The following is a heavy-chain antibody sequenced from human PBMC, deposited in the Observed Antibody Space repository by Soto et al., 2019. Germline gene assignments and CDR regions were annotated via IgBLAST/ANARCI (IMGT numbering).Heavy chain of an antibody. V-gene: IGHV1-69*13. CDR2: IIPIFGTA. Sequence: GASVKVSCKASGCTFSSYAISWVRQAPGQGLEWMGGIIPIFGTANYAQKFQGRVTITADESTSTAYMELSSLRSEDTAVYYCARDRYSSGMFDPWGQGTLVTVSS. CDR3: ARDRYSSGMFDP. CDR1: GCTFSSYA. J-gene: IGHJ5*02. D-gene: IGHD6-19*01.